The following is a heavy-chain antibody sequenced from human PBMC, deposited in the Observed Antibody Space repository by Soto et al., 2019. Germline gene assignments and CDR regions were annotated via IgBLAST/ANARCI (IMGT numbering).Heavy chain of an antibody. V-gene: IGHV3-74*01. CDR2: INSDGSST. J-gene: IGHJ6*03. D-gene: IGHD3-3*01. CDR3: ARDPWGDFWSGYTYYYYYMDV. CDR1: GFTFSSYW. Sequence: GSLRLSCAASGFTFSSYWMHWVRQAPGKGLVWVSRINSDGSSTSYADSVKGRFTISRDNAKNTLYLQMNSLRAEDTAVYYCARDPWGDFWSGYTYYYYYMDVWGKGTTVTVSS.